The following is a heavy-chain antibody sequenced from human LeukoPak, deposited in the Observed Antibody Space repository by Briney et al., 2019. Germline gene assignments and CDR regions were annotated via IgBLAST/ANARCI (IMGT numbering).Heavy chain of an antibody. Sequence: GGSLRLSCAASGFTFSSYDMHWVRQATGKGLEWVSAIGTAGGTYYPGSVKGRFTISRENAKNSLYLQMNSLRAGDTAVYYCARGTVTTGYYFDYWGQGTLVTVSS. D-gene: IGHD4-17*01. J-gene: IGHJ4*02. CDR2: IGTAGGT. CDR3: ARGTVTTGYYFDY. V-gene: IGHV3-13*01. CDR1: GFTFSSYD.